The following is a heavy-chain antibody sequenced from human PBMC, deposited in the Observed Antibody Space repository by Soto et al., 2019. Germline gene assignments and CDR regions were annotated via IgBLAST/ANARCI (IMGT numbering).Heavy chain of an antibody. CDR1: GFTFTDYA. D-gene: IGHD2-2*01. CDR2: ISSTGYTK. Sequence: GESLRLSCAASGFTFTDYAMNWARQAPGQGLDWISYISSTGYTKNYAASVKGRITIARDRATKSVYRQMTSLRDEYIAVYYCARGSTIDYSGQATLVSVSS. V-gene: IGHV3-48*02. J-gene: IGHJ4*01. CDR3: ARGSTIDY.